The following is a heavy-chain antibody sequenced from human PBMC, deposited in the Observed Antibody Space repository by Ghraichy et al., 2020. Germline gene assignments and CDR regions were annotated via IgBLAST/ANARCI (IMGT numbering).Heavy chain of an antibody. D-gene: IGHD4-17*01. CDR1: GFTFSSYS. CDR3: ARGIGDYGALDAFDI. J-gene: IGHJ3*02. Sequence: GGSLRLSCAASGFTFSSYSMNWVRQAPGKGLEWVSSISSSSSYIYYADSVKGRFTISRDNAKNSLYLQMNSLRAEDTAVYYCARGIGDYGALDAFDIWGQGTMVTVSS. CDR2: ISSSSSYI. V-gene: IGHV3-21*01.